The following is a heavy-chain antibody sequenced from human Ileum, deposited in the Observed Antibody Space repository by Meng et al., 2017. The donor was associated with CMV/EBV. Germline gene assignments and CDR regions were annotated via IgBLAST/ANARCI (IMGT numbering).Heavy chain of an antibody. CDR3: ATDKRRGYGSSDY. Sequence: AASGLTFSSYWMRWVGQAPGKGLVWVSRINTDGSTTTYADSVKGRFTVSRDNAKSTLYLQMSSLRVEDTAVYYCATDKRRGYGSSDYWGQGTLVTVSS. CDR1: GLTFSSYW. CDR2: INTDGSTT. J-gene: IGHJ4*02. V-gene: IGHV3-74*01. D-gene: IGHD5-18*01.